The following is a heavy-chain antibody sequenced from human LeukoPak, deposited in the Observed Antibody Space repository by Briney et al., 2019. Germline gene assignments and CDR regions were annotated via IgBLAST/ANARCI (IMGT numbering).Heavy chain of an antibody. CDR3: AKGDSGILRRTPGARTRDYYYFYMDV. Sequence: ASVKVSCKASGYTFTSCGISWVRQAPGQGLEWMGWISAYNGNTNYAQKLQGRVTMTTDTSTSTAYMELRSLRSDDTAVYYCAKGDSGILRRTPGARTRDYYYFYMDVWGKGTTVTVSS. V-gene: IGHV1-18*01. CDR1: GYTFTSCG. J-gene: IGHJ6*03. D-gene: IGHD2-15*01. CDR2: ISAYNGNT.